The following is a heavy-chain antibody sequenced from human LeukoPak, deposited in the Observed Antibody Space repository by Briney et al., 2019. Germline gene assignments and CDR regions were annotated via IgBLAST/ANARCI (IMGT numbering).Heavy chain of an antibody. J-gene: IGHJ3*02. Sequence: ASVKVSRKASGYTFTGYYMHWVRQAPGQGLEWMGWIYPYSGDTNYAQNFQGRVTMTRDTSISTAYMELSSLKSDDTAVYYCARDRNSGSSLDIWGQGTMLTVSS. D-gene: IGHD6-6*01. CDR1: GYTFTGYY. CDR3: ARDRNSGSSLDI. CDR2: IYPYSGDT. V-gene: IGHV1-2*02.